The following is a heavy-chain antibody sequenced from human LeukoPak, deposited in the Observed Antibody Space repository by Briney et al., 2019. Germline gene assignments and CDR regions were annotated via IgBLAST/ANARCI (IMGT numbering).Heavy chain of an antibody. CDR2: IYPGDSDT. CDR1: GYSFTSYW. Sequence: NHGESLKISCKGSGYSFTSYWIGWVRQMPGKGLEWMGIIYPGDSDTRYSPSFQGQVTISADKSISTAYLQWSSLKASDTAMYYCARTPDQGDYDYVWGSSYYFDYWGQGTLVTVSS. J-gene: IGHJ4*02. D-gene: IGHD3-16*01. CDR3: ARTPDQGDYDYVWGSSYYFDY. V-gene: IGHV5-51*01.